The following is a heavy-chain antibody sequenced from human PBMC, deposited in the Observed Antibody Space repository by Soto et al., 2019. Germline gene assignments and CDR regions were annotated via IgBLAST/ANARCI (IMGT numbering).Heavy chain of an antibody. J-gene: IGHJ3*02. Sequence: GGSLRLSCAASGFDFSRSAMAWVRQAPGKGLEWVSALNGRGSGTYYADSVKGRFTISRDPSEDILYLQMSGLRAEDTAVYYCASPRVQSYSNSRGSFAFDIWGQGTMVSVSS. CDR1: GFDFSRSA. CDR3: ASPRVQSYSNSRGSFAFDI. CDR2: LNGRGSGT. V-gene: IGHV3-23*01. D-gene: IGHD3-22*01.